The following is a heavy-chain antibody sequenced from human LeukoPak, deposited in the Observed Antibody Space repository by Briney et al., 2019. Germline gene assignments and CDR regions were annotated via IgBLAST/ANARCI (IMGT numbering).Heavy chain of an antibody. D-gene: IGHD6-13*01. Sequence: GGSLRLSCAASGFTFSSYWMHWVRQAPGKGLVWVSRINSDGSSTNYAGSVKGRFTISRDNAKNSLYLQMNSLRAEDTAVYYCARDSSSWGYDPWGQGTLVTVSS. CDR3: ARDSSSWGYDP. V-gene: IGHV3-74*01. CDR2: INSDGSST. CDR1: GFTFSSYW. J-gene: IGHJ5*02.